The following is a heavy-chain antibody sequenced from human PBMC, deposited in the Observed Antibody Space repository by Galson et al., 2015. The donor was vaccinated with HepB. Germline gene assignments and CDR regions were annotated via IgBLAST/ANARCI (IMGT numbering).Heavy chain of an antibody. V-gene: IGHV3-11*01. CDR1: GFFFSDYH. CDR3: ARDYSSRWCYFDS. CDR2: IGSGGSTI. Sequence: SLRLSCAASGFFFSDYHMTWIRQAPGKGLEWVSYIGSGGSTIYYADSVKGRFTVSRDNSKNSLFLQMNSLRAEDTAVYYCARDYSSRWCYFDSWGQGTLGTVSS. D-gene: IGHD6-13*01. J-gene: IGHJ4*02.